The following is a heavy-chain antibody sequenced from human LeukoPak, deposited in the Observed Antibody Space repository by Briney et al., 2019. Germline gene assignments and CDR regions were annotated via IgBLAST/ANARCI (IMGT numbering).Heavy chain of an antibody. CDR3: ARGVHSIQLWYLFDY. V-gene: IGHV3-30-3*01. Sequence: GGSLRLSCAASGFTFSSYAMHWVRQAPGKGLEWVAVISYDGSNKYYADSVKGRFTISRDNSKNTLYLQMNSLRAEDTAVYYCARGVHSIQLWYLFDYWGQGTLVTVSS. J-gene: IGHJ4*02. D-gene: IGHD5-18*01. CDR1: GFTFSSYA. CDR2: ISYDGSNK.